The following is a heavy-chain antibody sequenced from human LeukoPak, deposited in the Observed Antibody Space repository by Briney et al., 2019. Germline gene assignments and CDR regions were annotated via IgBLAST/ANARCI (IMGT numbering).Heavy chain of an antibody. V-gene: IGHV3-23*01. CDR3: AKGPLILPGYYIDY. CDR2: ISGSGGRT. J-gene: IGHJ4*02. Sequence: GGCLRLSCAASVFTFISYAMSWVRQAPGKGLEWVAAISGSGGRTYYADAVKGRFTISRDNSKNPLYLQMNSLRAEDTAVYYCAKGPLILPGYYIDYWGQGTLVTVSS. D-gene: IGHD3-9*01. CDR1: VFTFISYA.